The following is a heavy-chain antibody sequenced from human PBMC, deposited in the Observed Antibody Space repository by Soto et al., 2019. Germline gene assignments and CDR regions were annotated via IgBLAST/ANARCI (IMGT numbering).Heavy chain of an antibody. CDR2: IDGSGAGT. CDR3: AKGDILTGSRQGWDY. J-gene: IGHJ4*02. Sequence: GGSLRLSCVASGFTFISYAMSWVRQAPWRGLECVSSIDGSGAGTYYSDSVRGRFTISRDNSKNTLDLQMDSLRAEDTAVYYCAKGDILTGSRQGWDYWGQGT. CDR1: GFTFISYA. V-gene: IGHV3-23*01. D-gene: IGHD3-9*01.